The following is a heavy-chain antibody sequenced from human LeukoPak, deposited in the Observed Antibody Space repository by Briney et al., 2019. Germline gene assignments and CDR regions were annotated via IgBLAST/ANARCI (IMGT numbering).Heavy chain of an antibody. CDR2: IYSAGTT. Sequence: GGSLRLSCAASGFTFSDYYMSWIRQAPGKGLEWVSVIYSAGTTYYADSVKGRFTISRDNSKNTLYLQMNSLRVEDTAVYYCASQSTPVLPFDIWGQGTMVTVSS. V-gene: IGHV3-66*04. J-gene: IGHJ3*02. CDR1: GFTFSDYY. CDR3: ASQSTPVLPFDI.